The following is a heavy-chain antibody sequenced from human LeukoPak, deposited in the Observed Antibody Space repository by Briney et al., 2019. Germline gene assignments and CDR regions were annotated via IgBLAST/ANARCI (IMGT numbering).Heavy chain of an antibody. CDR2: IYHSGST. D-gene: IGHD6-13*01. CDR3: ARLPSWYGGWFDP. J-gene: IGHJ5*02. CDR1: GGSISSSNW. V-gene: IGHV4-4*02. Sequence: SETLSLTCAVSGGSISSSNWWSWVRQPPGKGLEWIGEIYHSGSTNYNPSLKSRVTVSVDKSKNQFSLKLSSVTAADTAVYYCARLPSWYGGWFDPWGQGTLVTVSS.